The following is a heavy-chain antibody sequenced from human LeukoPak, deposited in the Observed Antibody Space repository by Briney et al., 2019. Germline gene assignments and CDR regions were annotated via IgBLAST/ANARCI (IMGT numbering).Heavy chain of an antibody. CDR3: AREYSSSLDGDY. V-gene: IGHV1-46*01. CDR1: GYTFTSYY. Sequence: ASVKVSCKASGYTFTSYYMHWVRQAPGRGLEWMGIINPSGGSTSRVTMTRDMSTNTVYMELSSLRSEDTAVYYCAREYSSSLDGDYWGQGTLVTVSS. CDR2: INPSGGST. J-gene: IGHJ4*02. D-gene: IGHD6-6*01.